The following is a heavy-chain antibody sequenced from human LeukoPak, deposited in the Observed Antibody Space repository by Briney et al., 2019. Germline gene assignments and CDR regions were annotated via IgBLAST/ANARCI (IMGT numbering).Heavy chain of an antibody. CDR2: IIPILGIA. D-gene: IGHD3-10*01. V-gene: IGHV1-69*04. CDR1: GYTFTSYG. CDR3: AREEWEFDGMDV. J-gene: IGHJ6*02. Sequence: SVKVSCKASGYTFTSYGISWVRQAPGQGLEWMGRIIPILGIANYAQKFQGRVTITADKSTSTAYMELSSLRSEDTAVYYCAREEWEFDGMDVWGQGTTVTVSS.